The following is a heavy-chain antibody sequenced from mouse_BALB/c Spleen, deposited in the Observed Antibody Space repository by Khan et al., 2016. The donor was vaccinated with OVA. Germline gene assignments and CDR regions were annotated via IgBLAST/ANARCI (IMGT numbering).Heavy chain of an antibody. Sequence: VQLQQPGAELMKPGASVKLSCTVSGFNIKDTYMHWVKQRPEQGLEWIGRIDPANGNTKYDPKFQGKATITADTSSNTAYLQLSSLPSEDTAVYYCCYSLLLYALDYWGQGTSVTVSS. CDR3: CYSLLLYALDY. CDR1: GFNIKDTY. J-gene: IGHJ4*01. V-gene: IGHV14-3*02. CDR2: IDPANGNT. D-gene: IGHD1-2*01.